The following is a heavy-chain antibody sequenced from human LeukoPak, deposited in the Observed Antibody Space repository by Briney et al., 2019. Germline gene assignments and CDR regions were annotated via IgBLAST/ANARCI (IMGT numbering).Heavy chain of an antibody. Sequence: GGSLRLSCTASGFTFGDYAMSWFRQAPGKGLEWVGFIRSKAYGGTTEYAASVKGRFTISRDDSKSIAYLQMNSLKTEDTAVYYCTREELPLTPYGGYTDYWGQGTLVTVSS. D-gene: IGHD4-17*01. V-gene: IGHV3-49*03. CDR2: IRSKAYGGTT. J-gene: IGHJ4*02. CDR3: TREELPLTPYGGYTDY. CDR1: GFTFGDYA.